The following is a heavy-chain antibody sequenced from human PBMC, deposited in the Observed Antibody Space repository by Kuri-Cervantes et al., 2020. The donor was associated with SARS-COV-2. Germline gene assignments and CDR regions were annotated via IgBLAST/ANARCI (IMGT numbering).Heavy chain of an antibody. J-gene: IGHJ3*02. Sequence: GESLKISCAASGFTVSSNYMSWVRQAPGKGLEWVSAISGSGGSTYYADSVKGRFTISRDNSKNTLYLQMNSLRAEDTAVHYCARDRGAKHIVVVIANGAFDIWGQGTMVTVSS. D-gene: IGHD2-21*01. CDR3: ARDRGAKHIVVVIANGAFDI. CDR1: GFTVSSNY. V-gene: IGHV3-53*05. CDR2: ISGSGGST.